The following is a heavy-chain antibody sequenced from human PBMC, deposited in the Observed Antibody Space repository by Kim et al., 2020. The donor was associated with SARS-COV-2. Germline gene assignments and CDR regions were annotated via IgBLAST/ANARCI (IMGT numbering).Heavy chain of an antibody. Sequence: GGSLRLSCAASGFTFSSYAMSWVRQAPGKGLEWVSAISGSGGSTYYADSVKGRFNISRDNSKNTLYLQMNSLRAEDTAVYYCALRFGELLTFDYWGQGTLVTVSS. CDR3: ALRFGELLTFDY. V-gene: IGHV3-23*01. J-gene: IGHJ4*02. CDR1: GFTFSSYA. CDR2: ISGSGGST. D-gene: IGHD3-10*01.